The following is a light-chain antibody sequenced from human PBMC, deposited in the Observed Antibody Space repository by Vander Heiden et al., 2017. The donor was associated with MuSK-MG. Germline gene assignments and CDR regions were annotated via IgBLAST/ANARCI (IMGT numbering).Light chain of an antibody. CDR2: GKN. J-gene: IGLJ2*01. V-gene: IGLV3-19*01. CDR3: NSRDSSGNHVV. CDR1: TLRSHY. Sequence: SSELTQDPAVSVALGQTVRITCQGDTLRSHYASWSQQKPGQAPVLVIYGKNNRPSGIPDRFSGSSSGNTASLTITGAQAEDEADYYCNSRDSSGNHVVFGGGTRLTVL.